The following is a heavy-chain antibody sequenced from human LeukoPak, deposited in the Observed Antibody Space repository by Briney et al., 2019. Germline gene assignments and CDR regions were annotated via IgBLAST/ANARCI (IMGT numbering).Heavy chain of an antibody. J-gene: IGHJ3*02. D-gene: IGHD3-9*01. CDR1: GFTFSSYS. V-gene: IGHV3-21*01. CDR3: ARARVRYFDWLQQEGDAFDI. CDR2: ISSSSSYI. Sequence: GGSLRLSCAASGFTFSSYSMNWVRQAPGKGLEWVSSISSSSSYIYYADSVKGRFTISRDNAKNSLQLQMNSLRAEDTAVYYCARARVRYFDWLQQEGDAFDIWGQGTMVTVSS.